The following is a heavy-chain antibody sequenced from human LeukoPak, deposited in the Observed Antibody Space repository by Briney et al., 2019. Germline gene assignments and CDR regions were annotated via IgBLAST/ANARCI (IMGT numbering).Heavy chain of an antibody. D-gene: IGHD1-14*01. CDR1: GLTFSTSG. CDR2: IGPTGFDR. J-gene: IGHJ4*02. V-gene: IGHV3-21*06. CDR3: ATETNGRHYDY. Sequence: GGSLRLSCTTSGLTFSTSGFNWVRQAPGKGLEWVASIGPTGFDRYHADAIKGRFTISRDNANNFLYLQMDSLRAEVTAVYYCATETNGRHYDYWGQGTLLTVSS.